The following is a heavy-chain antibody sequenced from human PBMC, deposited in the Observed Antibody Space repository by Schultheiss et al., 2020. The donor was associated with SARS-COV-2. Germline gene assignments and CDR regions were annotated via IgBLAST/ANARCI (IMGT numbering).Heavy chain of an antibody. V-gene: IGHV3-30-3*01. Sequence: GGSLRLSCAASGFTFSSYAMHWVRQAPGKGLEWVAVISYDGSDKYYADSVRGRFTISRDNSRNTLYLQMNSLRLEDTAVYYCARDGTGSYSLDYWGQGTLVTVSS. J-gene: IGHJ4*02. CDR2: ISYDGSDK. CDR1: GFTFSSYA. CDR3: ARDGTGSYSLDY. D-gene: IGHD3-10*01.